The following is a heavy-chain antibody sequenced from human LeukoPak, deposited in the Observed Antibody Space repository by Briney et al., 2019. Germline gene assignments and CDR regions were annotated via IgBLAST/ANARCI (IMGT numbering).Heavy chain of an antibody. Sequence: GGSLRLSCAASGFTFSTYAMSWVRQAPGKGLEWVSTISGSGANTYYADSVRGRFTISRDNSKNTLYLHMNSLRAEHTAVYYCAEERAGYTNPYYFDSWGQGTLVTVSS. CDR1: GFTFSTYA. J-gene: IGHJ4*02. D-gene: IGHD3-16*02. CDR2: ISGSGANT. V-gene: IGHV3-23*01. CDR3: AEERAGYTNPYYFDS.